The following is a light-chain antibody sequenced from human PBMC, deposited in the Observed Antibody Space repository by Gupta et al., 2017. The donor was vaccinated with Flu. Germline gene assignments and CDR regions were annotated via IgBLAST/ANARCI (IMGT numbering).Light chain of an antibody. CDR2: DVS. J-gene: IGLJ3*02. CDR1: SSDVGGYNY. Sequence: QSALTQPASESASPGQSITISCTGTSSDVGGYNYVSWYQQHPGKAPKLMIYDVSNRPSGVSNRFSGSKSGNTASLTISGLQAEDEAEYYCSSYTSSSTPRVFGGGTKLTVL. CDR3: SSYTSSSTPRV. V-gene: IGLV2-14*01.